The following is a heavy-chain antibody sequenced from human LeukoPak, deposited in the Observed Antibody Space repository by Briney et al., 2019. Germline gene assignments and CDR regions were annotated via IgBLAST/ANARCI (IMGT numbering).Heavy chain of an antibody. J-gene: IGHJ5*02. CDR1: GFTFSRYW. CDR3: ATAGGDGSRMGFDP. CDR2: ISADGSVT. D-gene: IGHD2-15*01. V-gene: IGHV3-74*01. Sequence: GGSLRLSCADSGFTFSRYWMHWVRQTLGRGLVWVSCISADGSVTRYADSVKGRFTISRDNTKSTLYLQMHSLRAEDTAVYYCATAGGDGSRMGFDPWGQGTLVTVSS.